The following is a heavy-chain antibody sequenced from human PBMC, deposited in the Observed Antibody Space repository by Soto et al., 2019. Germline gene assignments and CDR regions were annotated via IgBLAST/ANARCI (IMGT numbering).Heavy chain of an antibody. J-gene: IGHJ4*02. Sequence: ASETLSLTCAVSGGSISGSYYYWGWLRQSPGKGPEWIGSVFYTGFTSYNPSLESRVSVSVDTSKNQFSLKVSSVTAADTAVYYCARDTRYTDSSGYYVSSGNFDYWGQGILVTVSS. CDR2: VFYTGFT. V-gene: IGHV4-39*07. D-gene: IGHD3-22*01. CDR1: GGSISGSYYY. CDR3: ARDTRYTDSSGYYVSSGNFDY.